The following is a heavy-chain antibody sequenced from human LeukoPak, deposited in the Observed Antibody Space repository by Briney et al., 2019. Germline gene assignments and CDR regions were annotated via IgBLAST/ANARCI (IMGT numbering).Heavy chain of an antibody. D-gene: IGHD3-10*01. CDR2: MNPNSGVT. CDR3: ARDFMVRGVTTPDY. Sequence: ASVKVSCKSSGYTFTGYYMHWVRQAPGQGLQWMGWMNPNSGVTNYAQKFQGRVTMTRDTSISTAYMELSGLRYDDTAVYYCARDFMVRGVTTPDYWGQGTLVTVSS. CDR1: GYTFTGYY. V-gene: IGHV1-2*02. J-gene: IGHJ4*02.